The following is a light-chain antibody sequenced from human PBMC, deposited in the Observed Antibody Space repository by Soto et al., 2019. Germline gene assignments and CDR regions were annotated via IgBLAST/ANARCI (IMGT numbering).Light chain of an antibody. CDR1: SSDVGGYNY. V-gene: IGLV2-14*03. CDR3: CAYTISSTPWV. J-gene: IGLJ1*01. CDR2: DVS. Sequence: QSALTQPASVSGSPGQSITISCTGTSSDVGGYNYVSWYQQHPGKAPKLMIYDVSDRPSGVSNRFSASKSGNTAFLTISGRQAEDEAYYYWCAYTISSTPWVFGTGTKVTVL.